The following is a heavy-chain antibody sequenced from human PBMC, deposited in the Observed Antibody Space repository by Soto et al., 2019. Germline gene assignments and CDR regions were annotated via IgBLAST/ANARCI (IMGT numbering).Heavy chain of an antibody. CDR3: ARVRAAPGSYYCDY. CDR1: GYTFTSYG. Sequence: QVQLVQSGAEVKKPGASVKVSCKASGYTFTSYGWVRQAPGQGLEWMGWISGSNGNTNYAQKLQGRVTMTTDTSTSTAYMELRSLRSDDTAVYYCARVRAAPGSYYCDYGGQGTLVTVSS. D-gene: IGHD6-13*01. J-gene: IGHJ4*02. V-gene: IGHV1-18*01. CDR2: ISGSNGNT.